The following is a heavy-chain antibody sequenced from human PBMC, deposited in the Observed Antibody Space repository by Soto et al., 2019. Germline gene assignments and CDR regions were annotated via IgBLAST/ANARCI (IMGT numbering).Heavy chain of an antibody. CDR3: ASHYDMWSGYLSPVDY. Sequence: LRLSCAASGFTFSSYGMHWVRQAPGKGLEWVAVIWYDGSNKYYADSVKGRFTITRDNAENSLYLEMNSLRDEDTAVYYCASHYDMWSGYLSPVDYWGQGTLVTVSS. CDR1: GFTFSSYG. CDR2: IWYDGSNK. V-gene: IGHV3-33*03. J-gene: IGHJ4*02. D-gene: IGHD3-3*01.